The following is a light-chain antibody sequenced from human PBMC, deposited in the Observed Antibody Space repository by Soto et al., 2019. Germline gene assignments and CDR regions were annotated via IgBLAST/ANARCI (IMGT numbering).Light chain of an antibody. CDR1: QSVSSSF. CDR2: GVS. V-gene: IGKV3-20*01. J-gene: IGKJ2*01. CDR3: QQYNSSPVT. Sequence: ENVMTQSPGTLSLSPGERATLSCRASQSVSSSFLNWYQQKRGQAPRLLIYGVSRRATDIPDRFSGSGSGTDFTLTISSLESEDFAVYYCQQYNSSPVTFGQGTKLEIK.